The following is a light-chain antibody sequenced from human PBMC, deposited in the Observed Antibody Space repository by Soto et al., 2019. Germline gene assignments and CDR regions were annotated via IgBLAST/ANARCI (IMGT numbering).Light chain of an antibody. Sequence: QAVVTQAPSLTVSPGGTVTLTCASSTGAVTSGHYPYWFQQKPGQAPRTLIYDTSNKHSWTPARFSGSLLGGKAALTLSGAQAEDEAEYYCLLSYSGASSYVFGTGTKVTVL. CDR2: DTS. CDR1: TGAVTSGHY. J-gene: IGLJ1*01. V-gene: IGLV7-46*01. CDR3: LLSYSGASSYV.